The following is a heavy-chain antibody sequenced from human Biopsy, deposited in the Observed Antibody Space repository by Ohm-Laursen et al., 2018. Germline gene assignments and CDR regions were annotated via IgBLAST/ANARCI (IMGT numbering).Heavy chain of an antibody. CDR2: IDWDDDE. V-gene: IGHV2-70*12. CDR3: AHAIYFDSSAYYFDS. J-gene: IGHJ4*02. CDR1: GFSLRSSGMR. Sequence: TQTLTLTCTFSGFSLRSSGMRMSWVRQPPGKALEWLARIDWDDDEFYSPSLRARLTVSKDTSKNQVVLTLTNMGPVDTATYYCAHAIYFDSSAYYFDSWGQGTLVTVSS. D-gene: IGHD3-22*01.